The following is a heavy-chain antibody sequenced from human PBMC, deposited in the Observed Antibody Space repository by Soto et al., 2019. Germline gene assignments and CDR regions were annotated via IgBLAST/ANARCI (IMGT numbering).Heavy chain of an antibody. D-gene: IGHD3-9*01. Sequence: PGGSLRLSCAASGFTFSSYSMNWVRQAPGKGLEWVSYISSSSSTIYYADSVKGRFTISRDNAKNSLYLQMNSLRDEDTAVYYCARDPAGYDILTGYNYYYGMDVWGQGTTVTVSS. CDR2: ISSSSSTI. V-gene: IGHV3-48*02. CDR1: GFTFSSYS. CDR3: ARDPAGYDILTGYNYYYGMDV. J-gene: IGHJ6*02.